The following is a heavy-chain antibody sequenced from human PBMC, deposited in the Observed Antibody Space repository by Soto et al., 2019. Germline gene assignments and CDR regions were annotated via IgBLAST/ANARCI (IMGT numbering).Heavy chain of an antibody. Sequence: QVQLQESGPGLVKPSQTLSLTCTVSVASISSGGYYWSWIRQHPGEGLEWIGYIYYSGSTSYNPSLKRRVTISVDTSKNQFSLELSSVTDADTAVYYCARESKYDTSGYPPWFAPWGQGTLVTVSS. CDR1: VASISSGGYY. CDR2: IYYSGST. D-gene: IGHD3-22*01. CDR3: ARESKYDTSGYPPWFAP. J-gene: IGHJ5*02. V-gene: IGHV4-31*03.